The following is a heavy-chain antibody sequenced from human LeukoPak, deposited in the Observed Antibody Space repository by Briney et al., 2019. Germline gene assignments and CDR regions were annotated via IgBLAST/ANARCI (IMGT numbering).Heavy chain of an antibody. D-gene: IGHD3-22*01. J-gene: IGHJ4*02. V-gene: IGHV3-7*01. CDR2: MHPGGNEK. CDR3: AKDSYDRSGYYYYYFAY. CDR1: GFRFSSNW. Sequence: GGSLRLSCAASGFRFSSNWMSWGRQAPGRGLEWVANMHPGGNEKYYEDSVKGRFTISRDNSKNTLYLQMNSLRAGDTAVYYCAKDSYDRSGYYYYYFAYWGQGTQVTVSS.